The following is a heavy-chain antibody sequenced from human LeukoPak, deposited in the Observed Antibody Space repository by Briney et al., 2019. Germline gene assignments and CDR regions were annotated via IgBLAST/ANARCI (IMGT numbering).Heavy chain of an antibody. J-gene: IGHJ3*02. CDR1: GGSISSGDYY. CDR3: ARETYYYGSGSYWNDAFDI. Sequence: SETLSLTCTVSGGSISSGDYYWSWIRQPPGKGLEWIGYIYYSGSTYYNPSPKSRVTISVDTSKNQFSLKLSSVTAADTAVYYCARETYYYGSGSYWNDAFDIWGQGTMVTVSS. CDR2: IYYSGST. D-gene: IGHD3-10*01. V-gene: IGHV4-30-4*08.